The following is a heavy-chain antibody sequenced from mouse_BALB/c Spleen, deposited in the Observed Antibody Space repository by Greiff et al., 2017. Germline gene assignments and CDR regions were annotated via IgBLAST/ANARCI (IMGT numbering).Heavy chain of an antibody. Sequence: VQLQQSGAELMKPGASVKISCKATGYTFSSYWIEWVKQRPGHGLEWIGEILPGSGSTNYNEKFKGKATFTADTSSNTAYMQLSSLTSEDSAVYYCARSNYGRYFDYWGQGTTLTVSS. CDR1: GYTFSSYW. D-gene: IGHD1-1*01. CDR2: ILPGSGST. J-gene: IGHJ2*01. V-gene: IGHV1-9*01. CDR3: ARSNYGRYFDY.